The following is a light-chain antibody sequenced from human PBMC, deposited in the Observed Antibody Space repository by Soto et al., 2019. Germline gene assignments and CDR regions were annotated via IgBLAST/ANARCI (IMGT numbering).Light chain of an antibody. CDR2: DVS. Sequence: QSVLTQPASVSGSPGQSITISCTGTSSDVGGSNYVSWYQQHPGKAPKLMIYDVSNRPSGVSNRFSGSKSGNTASLTISGLQADDEADYYCSSYTSGLVFGGGTKLTVL. J-gene: IGLJ2*01. CDR1: SSDVGGSNY. V-gene: IGLV2-14*03. CDR3: SSYTSGLV.